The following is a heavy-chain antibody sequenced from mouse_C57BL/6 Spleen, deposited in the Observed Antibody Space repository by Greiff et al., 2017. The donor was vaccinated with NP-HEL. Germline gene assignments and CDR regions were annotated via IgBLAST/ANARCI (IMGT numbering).Heavy chain of an antibody. D-gene: IGHD2-3*01. CDR1: GFTFSSYA. CDR2: ISSGGDYI. V-gene: IGHV5-9-1*02. Sequence: EVQLVESGEGLVKPGGSLKLSCAASGFTFSSYAMSWVRQTPEKRLEWVAYISSGGDYIYYADTVKGRFTISRDNARNTLYLQMSRRKSEDTAMYYCTREGDGYYYCAYWGQGTLVTVSA. J-gene: IGHJ3*01. CDR3: TREGDGYYYCAY.